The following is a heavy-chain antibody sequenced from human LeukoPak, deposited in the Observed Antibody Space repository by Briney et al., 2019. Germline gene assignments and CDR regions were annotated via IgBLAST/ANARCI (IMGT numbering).Heavy chain of an antibody. J-gene: IGHJ4*02. CDR1: GFTFTTYS. D-gene: IGHD3-22*01. CDR2: ISSSSSYI. V-gene: IGHV3-21*01. CDR3: ARDSYDSSGYPSFGY. Sequence: GGSLRLSCAASGFTFTTYSMNWVRQAPGKGLEWVSSISSSSSYIYYADSVKGRFTIPRDNAKNSLYLQMNSLTAEDTALYYCARDSYDSSGYPSFGYWGQGTLVTVSS.